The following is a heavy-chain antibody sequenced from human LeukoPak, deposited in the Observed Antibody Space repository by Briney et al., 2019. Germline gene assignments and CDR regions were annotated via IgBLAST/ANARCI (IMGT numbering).Heavy chain of an antibody. J-gene: IGHJ4*02. CDR2: IIPIFGTA. V-gene: IGHV1-69*05. CDR1: GGTFSSYA. Sequence: SVKVSCKASGGTFSSYAISWVRQAPGQGLEWMGGIIPIFGTANHAQKFQGRVTITTDESTSTAYMELSSLRSEDTAVYYCARMHDYEVYYFDYWGQGTLVTVSS. D-gene: IGHD4-17*01. CDR3: ARMHDYEVYYFDY.